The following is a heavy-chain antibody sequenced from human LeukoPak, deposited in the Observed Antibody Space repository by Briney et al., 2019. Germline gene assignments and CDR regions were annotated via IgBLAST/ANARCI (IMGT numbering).Heavy chain of an antibody. J-gene: IGHJ4*02. D-gene: IGHD6-19*01. Sequence: GGSLRRSCAASGFTFSSYAMSWVRQAPGKGLEWVSAISGSGGSTYYADSVKGRFTISRDNSKNTLYLQMNSLRAEDTAVYYCAKDQAVAGKGWYVDYWGQGTLVTVSS. CDR3: AKDQAVAGKGWYVDY. CDR1: GFTFSSYA. V-gene: IGHV3-23*01. CDR2: ISGSGGST.